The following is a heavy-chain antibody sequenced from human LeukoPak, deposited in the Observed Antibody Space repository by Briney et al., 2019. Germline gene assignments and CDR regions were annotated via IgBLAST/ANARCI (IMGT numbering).Heavy chain of an antibody. CDR1: GFTFSRCA. J-gene: IGHJ4*02. V-gene: IGHV3-30-3*01. D-gene: IGHD2-15*01. Sequence: PGGSLRLSCATSGFTFSRCAMYWVRQAPNKGLEWVALISGDGSHKFYVDSVGRFTFSREHPQTTVNLQMNSLRVEDTAMYYCAREKCSGASCYSTVDYWGQGTLVTVSS. CDR3: AREKCSGASCYSTVDY. CDR2: ISGDGSHK.